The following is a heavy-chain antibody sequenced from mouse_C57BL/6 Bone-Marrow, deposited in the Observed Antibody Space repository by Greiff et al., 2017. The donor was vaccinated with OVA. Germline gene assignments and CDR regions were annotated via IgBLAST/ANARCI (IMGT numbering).Heavy chain of an antibody. CDR3: ARRLTTVVARNAMDY. V-gene: IGHV1-82*01. Sequence: VQLQQSGPELVKPGASVKISCKASGYAFSSSWMNWVKQRPGKGLEWIGRIYPGDGDTNYNGKFKGKATLTADKSSSTAYMQLSSLTSEDSAVYFCARRLTTVVARNAMDYWGQGTSVTVSS. J-gene: IGHJ4*01. D-gene: IGHD1-1*01. CDR1: GYAFSSSW. CDR2: IYPGDGDT.